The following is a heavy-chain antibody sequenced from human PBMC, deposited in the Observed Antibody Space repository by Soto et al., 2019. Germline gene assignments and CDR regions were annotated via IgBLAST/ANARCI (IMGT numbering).Heavy chain of an antibody. V-gene: IGHV3-30*18. CDR2: ISYDGSNK. D-gene: IGHD3-16*01. CDR1: GFTFSSYG. CDR3: AKSSKGGYYYYGMDV. Sequence: QVQLVESGGGVVQPGRSLRLSCAASGFTFSSYGMHWVRQAPGKGLEWVAVISYDGSNKYYADSVKGRFTISRDNSKNTLYLQMNSLRAEDTAVYYCAKSSKGGYYYYGMDVWGQGTTVTVSS. J-gene: IGHJ6*02.